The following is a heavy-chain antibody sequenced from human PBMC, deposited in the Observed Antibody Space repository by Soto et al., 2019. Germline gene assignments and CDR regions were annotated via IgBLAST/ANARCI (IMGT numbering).Heavy chain of an antibody. CDR1: GYSFAGYW. D-gene: IGHD2-8*02. V-gene: IGHV5-10-1*01. Sequence: GESLKISCKGSGYSFAGYWITWVRQKPGKGLEWMGRIDPSDSQTYYSPAFRGHVTISATKSIPNVFLQWSSLRASDTAMYDWARQKSYADTGPNFQYYFDSWGQGTPVTVSS. CDR2: IDPSDSQT. J-gene: IGHJ4*02. CDR3: ARQKSYADTGPNFQYYFDS.